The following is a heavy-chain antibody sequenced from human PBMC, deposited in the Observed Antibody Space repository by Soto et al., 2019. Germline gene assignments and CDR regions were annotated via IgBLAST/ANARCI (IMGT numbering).Heavy chain of an antibody. CDR1: GGSISSGGYY. CDR2: IYYSGST. V-gene: IGHV4-31*01. CDR3: AIGGSGSYYNPYYYYYGMDV. J-gene: IGHJ6*02. D-gene: IGHD3-10*01. Sequence: SETLSLTCTVSGGSISSGGYYWSWIRQHPGKGLEWIGYIYYSGSTYYNQSLKSLVTISVDTSKNQFSLKLSSVTAADTAVYYCAIGGSGSYYNPYYYYYGMDVWGQGTTVTVSS.